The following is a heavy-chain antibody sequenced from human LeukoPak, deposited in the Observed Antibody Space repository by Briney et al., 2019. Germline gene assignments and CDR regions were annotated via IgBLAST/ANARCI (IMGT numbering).Heavy chain of an antibody. CDR2: INSDGSST. CDR3: AREYCGGDCYLNYFDY. CDR1: GFTFSSYW. V-gene: IGHV3-74*01. J-gene: IGHJ4*02. D-gene: IGHD2-21*02. Sequence: GGSLRLSCAASGFTFSSYWMHWVRQAPGKGLVWVSRINSDGSSTSYADSVKGRFTISRDNAKNALYLQMNSLRAEDTAVYYCAREYCGGDCYLNYFDYWGQGTLVTVSS.